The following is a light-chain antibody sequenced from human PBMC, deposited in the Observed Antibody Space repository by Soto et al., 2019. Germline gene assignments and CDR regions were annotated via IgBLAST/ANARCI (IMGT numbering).Light chain of an antibody. CDR3: QQYNSYWM. V-gene: IGKV1-5*01. Sequence: DIQMTQSPSTLPASVGDRVTISCRASQSISTGLAWYQQKPGKAPKLLIYDASSLESGVPSRFSGSGSGTEFTLTISSLQPDDFATYYCQQYNSYWMFGQGTKVDIK. CDR1: QSISTG. J-gene: IGKJ1*01. CDR2: DAS.